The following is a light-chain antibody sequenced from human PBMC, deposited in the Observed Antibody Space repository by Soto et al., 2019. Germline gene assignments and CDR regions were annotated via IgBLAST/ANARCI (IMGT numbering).Light chain of an antibody. CDR2: GAS. CDR1: RHVYINA. J-gene: IGKJ3*01. CDR3: QQYGASHFT. Sequence: VVLTQSPATLSLSPGDRATLSCRASRHVYINALGWYQQKPGRTPTLLIYGASTRATDIPDRFSATGSGTDFSLTISGVEPEDSAVYYCQQYGASHFTFGPGTRLEI. V-gene: IGKV3-20*01.